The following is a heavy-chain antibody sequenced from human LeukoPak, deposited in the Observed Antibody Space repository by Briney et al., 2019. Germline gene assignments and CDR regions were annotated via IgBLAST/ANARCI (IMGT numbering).Heavy chain of an antibody. CDR2: IYYSGST. J-gene: IGHJ5*02. CDR1: GGSISSGDYY. CDR3: AVLRPYLLGVDP. Sequence: PSETLSLTCTVSGGSISSGDYYWRWIRQPPGKGLEWIGYIYYSGSTYYNPSLKSRVTISVNTSKNQFSLKLSSVTAAATAEYYCAVLRPYLLGVDPWGQGTLVTVSS. V-gene: IGHV4-30-4*08. D-gene: IGHD3-16*01.